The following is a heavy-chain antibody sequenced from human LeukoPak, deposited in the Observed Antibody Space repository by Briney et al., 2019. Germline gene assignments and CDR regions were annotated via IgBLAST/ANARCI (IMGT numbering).Heavy chain of an antibody. CDR2: ISYDGSNK. CDR1: GFTFSSNG. V-gene: IGHV3-30*18. CDR3: AKDLWGSYCWNDAFDI. J-gene: IGHJ3*02. D-gene: IGHD3-16*02. Sequence: PGRSLRLSCAASGFTFSSNGMNWVRQAPGKGLEWVAVISYDGSNKSYGDSVKGRFTISRDKSKNTLYLQMNSLGAEATAVYDCAKDLWGSYCWNDAFDIWGQGTMVTVSS.